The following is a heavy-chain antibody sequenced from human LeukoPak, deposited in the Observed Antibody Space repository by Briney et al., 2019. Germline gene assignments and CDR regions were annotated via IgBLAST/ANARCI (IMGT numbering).Heavy chain of an antibody. V-gene: IGHV3-11*04. CDR3: GRDGVEGNFAVAGGFDY. CDR1: GFTFSDYY. D-gene: IGHD6-13*01. Sequence: GGSLRLSCAASGFTFSDYYMSWIRQAPGKGLEGVSYICSSGSTIYYADSVKGRFTISRDNAKNSLYLQMNRLSGEDTAVYYCGRDGVEGNFAVAGGFDYWGQGTLVTVPS. CDR2: ICSSGSTI. J-gene: IGHJ4*02.